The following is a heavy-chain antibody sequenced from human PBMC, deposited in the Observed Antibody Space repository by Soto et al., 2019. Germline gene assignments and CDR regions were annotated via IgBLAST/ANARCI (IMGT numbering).Heavy chain of an antibody. D-gene: IGHD6-13*01. CDR2: IWYDGSNK. CDR3: ARDGQQLAPYALDV. V-gene: IGHV3-33*01. J-gene: IGHJ6*02. Sequence: QVQLVESGGGVVQPGTSLRLSCTTSGFTFSNHAMHWVRQAPGKGLEWVAQIWYDGSNKYYADSVKGRFTISRDNSRSMVDVQMNSLRVEDTAVYYCARDGQQLAPYALDVWGQGTSVTVSS. CDR1: GFTFSNHA.